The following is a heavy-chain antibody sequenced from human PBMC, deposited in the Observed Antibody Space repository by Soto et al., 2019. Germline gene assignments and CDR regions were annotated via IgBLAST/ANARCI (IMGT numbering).Heavy chain of an antibody. CDR1: GASVSSGGYY. J-gene: IGHJ4*02. Sequence: SETLSLTCTVSGASVSSGGYYWNWIRQRPGKGLEWIGYIYHSGSTYSNPSLKNRASISVDTSKNQFSLKLTSVPAADTAVYYCARDTTALVSFDSWGQGTLVTVSS. V-gene: IGHV4-31*03. D-gene: IGHD5-18*01. CDR2: IYHSGST. CDR3: ARDTTALVSFDS.